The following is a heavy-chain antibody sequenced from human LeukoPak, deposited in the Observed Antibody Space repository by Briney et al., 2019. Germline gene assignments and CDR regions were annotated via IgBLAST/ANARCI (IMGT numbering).Heavy chain of an antibody. CDR2: IYYSGST. CDR1: GGSISTYY. J-gene: IGHJ4*02. CDR3: ARAIYGYLDY. D-gene: IGHD2/OR15-2a*01. V-gene: IGHV4-39*07. Sequence: SETLSLTCTVSGGSISTYYWSWIRQPPGKGLEWIGSIYYSGSTYYNPSLKSRVTISVDTSKNQFSLKLSSVTAADTAVYYCARAIYGYLDYWGQGTLVTVSS.